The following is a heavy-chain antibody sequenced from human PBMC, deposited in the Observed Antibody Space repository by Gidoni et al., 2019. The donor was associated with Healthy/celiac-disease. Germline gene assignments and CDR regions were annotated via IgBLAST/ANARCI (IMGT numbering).Heavy chain of an antibody. J-gene: IGHJ4*02. D-gene: IGHD2-21*02. CDR3: ARGGSGGDYYFDY. Sequence: ATGKGLEYVSAISSNGGSTYYADSVKGRFTISRDNSKNTLYLQMGSLRAEDMAVYYCARGGSGGDYYFDYWGQGTLVTVSS. CDR2: ISSNGGST. V-gene: IGHV3-64*02.